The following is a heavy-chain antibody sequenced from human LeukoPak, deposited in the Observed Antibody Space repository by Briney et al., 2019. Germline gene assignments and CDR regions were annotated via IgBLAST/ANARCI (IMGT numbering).Heavy chain of an antibody. Sequence: PSETLSLTCAVYGGSFSGYYWSWIRQPPGKGLEWIGEINHSGSTNYNPSLKNRVTISVDTSKNQFSLKLSSVTAADTAVYYCARTTKYQFKWAGFDPWGQGTLVTVSS. CDR1: GGSFSGYY. J-gene: IGHJ5*02. D-gene: IGHD2-2*01. CDR2: INHSGST. V-gene: IGHV4-34*01. CDR3: ARTTKYQFKWAGFDP.